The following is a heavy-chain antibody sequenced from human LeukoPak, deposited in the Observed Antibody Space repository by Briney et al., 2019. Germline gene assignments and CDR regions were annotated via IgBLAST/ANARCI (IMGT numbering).Heavy chain of an antibody. Sequence: PGGSLRLSCAASGLTFSSYSMNWVRQAPGKGLEWVSSISSSSSYIYYADSVKGRFTISRANAQNSLYLQMNRLSPEDTAVDYFARHPRIAAAGIFAYWGQGSMVTVSS. CDR2: ISSSSSYI. J-gene: IGHJ4*02. V-gene: IGHV3-21*01. CDR1: GLTFSSYS. D-gene: IGHD6-13*01. CDR3: ARHPRIAAAGIFAY.